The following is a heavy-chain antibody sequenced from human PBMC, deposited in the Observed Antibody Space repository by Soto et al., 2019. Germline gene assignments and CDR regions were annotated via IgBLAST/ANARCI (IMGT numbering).Heavy chain of an antibody. J-gene: IGHJ5*02. D-gene: IGHD3-10*01. CDR3: ASQGVASYNWFDP. Sequence: QVQLQESGPGLVKPSQTQSLTCSVSGASISSGDYYWSWIRQPPGKGLEWIGHIYDSGSTSYSPSLKSRVXXSXDXCKNQFSLKLSSVTAADTAVYYCASQGVASYNWFDPWGQGTLVTVSS. CDR1: GASISSGDYY. V-gene: IGHV4-30-4*01. CDR2: IYDSGST.